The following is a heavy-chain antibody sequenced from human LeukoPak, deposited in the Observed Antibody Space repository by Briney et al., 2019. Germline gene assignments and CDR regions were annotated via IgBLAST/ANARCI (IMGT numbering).Heavy chain of an antibody. CDR2: IGSSSTSI. Sequence: GGSLRLSCAASGFTFSTYSMNWVRQAPGKGLEWVSSIGSSSTSIYYADSVKGRFTISRDNAENSLYLQMHNLRAEDTAVYYCAREGIQQDFDYWGQGTLVTASS. CDR3: AREGIQQDFDY. V-gene: IGHV3-21*01. J-gene: IGHJ4*02. CDR1: GFTFSTYS. D-gene: IGHD2-2*01.